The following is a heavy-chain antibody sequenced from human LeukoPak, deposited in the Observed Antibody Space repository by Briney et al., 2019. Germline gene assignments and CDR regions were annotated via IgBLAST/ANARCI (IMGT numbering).Heavy chain of an antibody. CDR1: GYTFTSYD. CDR2: INPSGGST. Sequence: ASVKVSCKASGYTFTSYDIHWVRPAPGQGLEWMGIINPSGGSTSYAQKFRGRVTMTRDTSTSTVYMELSSLRSEDTAVYYCARDPGELRYFDWLFPEYWGQGTLVTVSS. V-gene: IGHV1-46*01. D-gene: IGHD3-9*01. CDR3: ARDPGELRYFDWLFPEY. J-gene: IGHJ4*02.